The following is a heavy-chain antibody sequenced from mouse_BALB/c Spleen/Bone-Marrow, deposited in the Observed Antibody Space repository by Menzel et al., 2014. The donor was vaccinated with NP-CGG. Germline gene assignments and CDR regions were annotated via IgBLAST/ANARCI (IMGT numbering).Heavy chain of an antibody. V-gene: IGHV1S130*01. J-gene: IGHJ2*01. CDR3: ARSGFDY. Sequence: QVQLKDSGSVLVRPGDSVKLSCKASGYTFTRSWXPWAKRRPXQGLEWIGEIPPNIGNTPYKETFKGKATLTADTSSSTAYVDLSSLTSEDSAVYYCARSGFDYWGQGTTLTVSS. CDR1: GYTFTRSW. D-gene: IGHD4-1*01. CDR2: IPPNIGNT.